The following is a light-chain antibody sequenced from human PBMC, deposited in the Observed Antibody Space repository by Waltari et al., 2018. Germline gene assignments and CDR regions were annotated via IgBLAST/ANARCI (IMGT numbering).Light chain of an antibody. CDR3: QQYENLPVT. CDR2: DAS. V-gene: IGKV1-33*01. Sequence: DIQMTQSPSSLSASVGDRVTITCQASQDISTYLNWYQHKPGRAPKLLMYDASNLEIGVPSRFSGGGSGTDFTFTISSLQPEDIATYYCQQYENLPVTFGGGTKVEI. CDR1: QDISTY. J-gene: IGKJ4*01.